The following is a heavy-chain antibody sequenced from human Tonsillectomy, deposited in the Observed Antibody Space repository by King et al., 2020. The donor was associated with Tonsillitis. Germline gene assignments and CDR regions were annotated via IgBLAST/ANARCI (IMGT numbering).Heavy chain of an antibody. CDR1: GYTFTEHY. Sequence: VQLVESWTEVKKPGASVKVSCKTSGYTFTEHYIHWVRQAPGQGLEWMGWINPHSGATNFAQKFLGRVTLTRDTSIRTAYMQLSRLTSDDTDLFYCVVAVTGTAGLGYYFDNWGQGTLVTVSS. V-gene: IGHV1-2*02. J-gene: IGHJ4*02. D-gene: IGHD6-19*01. CDR2: INPHSGAT. CDR3: VVAVTGTAGLGYYFDN.